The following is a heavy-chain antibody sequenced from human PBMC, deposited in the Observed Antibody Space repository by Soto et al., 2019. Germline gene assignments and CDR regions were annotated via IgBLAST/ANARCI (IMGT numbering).Heavy chain of an antibody. Sequence: GGSLRLSCLASGFTFSSYAMSWVRQAPGKGLEWVSAISGSGGSTYYADSVKGRFTISRDNSKNTLYLQMNSLRAEDTAVYYCAKDPAVAPGWADYRGQGTLFTASS. V-gene: IGHV3-23*01. CDR1: GFTFSSYA. J-gene: IGHJ4*02. CDR3: AKDPAVAPGWADY. CDR2: ISGSGGST. D-gene: IGHD6-19*01.